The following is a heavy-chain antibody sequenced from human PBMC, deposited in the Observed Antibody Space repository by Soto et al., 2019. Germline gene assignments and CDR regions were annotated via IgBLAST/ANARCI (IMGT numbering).Heavy chain of an antibody. D-gene: IGHD5-12*01. CDR3: ARVSPYSGNEFDY. J-gene: IGHJ4*02. Sequence: QVQLQESGPGLVKPSQTLSLTCTVSGGSINSGGYYWSWIRQHPGKGLEWIGYIYYGGTTYYNPSLESRVTISVDTSKIQFSLRLNSVTAADTAVYYCARVSPYSGNEFDYWGQGSLVTVSS. V-gene: IGHV4-31*03. CDR2: IYYGGTT. CDR1: GGSINSGGYY.